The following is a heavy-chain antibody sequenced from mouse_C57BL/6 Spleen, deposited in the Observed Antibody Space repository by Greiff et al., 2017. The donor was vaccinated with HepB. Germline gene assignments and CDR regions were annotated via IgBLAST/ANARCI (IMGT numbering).Heavy chain of an antibody. J-gene: IGHJ2*01. V-gene: IGHV1-39*01. Sequence: EVKLQESGPELVKPGASVKISCKASGYSFTDYNMNWVKQSNGKSLEWIGVINPNYGTTSYNQKFKGKATLTVDQSSSTAYMQLNSLTSEDSAVYYCARGEAFYYYGSSYDFDYWGQGTTLTVSS. D-gene: IGHD1-1*01. CDR3: ARGEAFYYYGSSYDFDY. CDR1: GYSFTDYN. CDR2: INPNYGTT.